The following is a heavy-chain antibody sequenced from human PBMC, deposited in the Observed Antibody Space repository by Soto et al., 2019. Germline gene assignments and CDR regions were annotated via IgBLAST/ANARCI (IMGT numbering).Heavy chain of an antibody. Sequence: PGGSLRLSCAASGFTFRSYAMTWVRQAPGKGLEWVSTIGGSGGDTYYADSVKGRFTISRDNSKNTLYLQMNSLRAEDTAVYYCARDVDGSSWLDYWGQGTLVTVSS. V-gene: IGHV3-23*01. J-gene: IGHJ4*02. CDR3: ARDVDGSSWLDY. CDR2: IGGSGGDT. CDR1: GFTFRSYA. D-gene: IGHD6-13*01.